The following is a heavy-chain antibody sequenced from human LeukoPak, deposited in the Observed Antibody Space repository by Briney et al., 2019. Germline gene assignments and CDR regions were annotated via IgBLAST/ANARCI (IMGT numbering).Heavy chain of an antibody. Sequence: SETLSLTCTVSGASISRSTYYWGWIRQPPGKGLEWIGSIYYTGHTYYSPSLKSRLTISVDASKNQFSLKLSSVTAADTAMYYCARLLPSAMGGDYWGQGTLVTVSS. J-gene: IGHJ4*02. CDR2: IYYTGHT. CDR3: ARLLPSAMGGDY. D-gene: IGHD2-2*01. CDR1: GASISRSTYY. V-gene: IGHV4-39*01.